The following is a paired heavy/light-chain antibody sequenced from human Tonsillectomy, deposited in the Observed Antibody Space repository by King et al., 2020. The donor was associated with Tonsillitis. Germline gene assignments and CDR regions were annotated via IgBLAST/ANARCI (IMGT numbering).Heavy chain of an antibody. J-gene: IGHJ3*02. Sequence: QVQLVQSGPEVKKPGASVKVSCKASGFTFSVYGLTWVRQAPGQGLEWLGWISPRIGNTNYGQKVHDRVSLTTDKSKETVYMELRSLNSDDTAVYYCAEGSGSYGGAFHIWGQGTTVIVSS. CDR1: GFTFSVYG. D-gene: IGHD1-26*01. CDR3: AEGSGSYGGAFHI. V-gene: IGHV1-18*01. CDR2: ISPRIGNT.
Light chain of an antibody. Sequence: EVVMTQSPATLSVSPGERVTLSCRASQSVSTNLAWYQQKPGQAPRLLIYDASTRAAGVPPRFSGSGSVTEFTLTIDSLQSEDFALYYCQHYNNWPHFGQGTKLEIK. CDR1: QSVSTN. CDR3: QHYNNWPH. V-gene: IGKV3-15*01. J-gene: IGKJ2*01. CDR2: DAS.